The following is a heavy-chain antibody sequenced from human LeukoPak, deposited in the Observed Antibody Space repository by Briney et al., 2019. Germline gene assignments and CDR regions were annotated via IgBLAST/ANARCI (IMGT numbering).Heavy chain of an antibody. D-gene: IGHD5-12*01. V-gene: IGHV1-8*01. Sequence: ASVKVSCKASGYTFTSYDINWVRQATGQGLEWMGWMNPNSGNTGYAQKFQGRVTMTRNTSISTAYMELSSLRSEDTAVYYCAREGILCGYSGYPLDYWGQGTLVTVSS. J-gene: IGHJ4*02. CDR2: MNPNSGNT. CDR1: GYTFTSYD. CDR3: AREGILCGYSGYPLDY.